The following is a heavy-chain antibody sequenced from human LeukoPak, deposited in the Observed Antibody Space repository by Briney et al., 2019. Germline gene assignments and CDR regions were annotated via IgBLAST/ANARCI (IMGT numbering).Heavy chain of an antibody. CDR3: ARDVADDSEDYYYYMDV. CDR1: GFTFSSYS. D-gene: IGHD2-15*01. CDR2: ISSSSSYI. V-gene: IGHV3-21*01. J-gene: IGHJ6*03. Sequence: GGSLRLSCAASGFTFSSYSMNWVRQAPGKGLEWVSSISSSSSYIYYADSVKGRFTISRDNAKNSLYLQMNSLRAEDTAVYYCARDVADDSEDYYYYMDVWGKGTTVTVSS.